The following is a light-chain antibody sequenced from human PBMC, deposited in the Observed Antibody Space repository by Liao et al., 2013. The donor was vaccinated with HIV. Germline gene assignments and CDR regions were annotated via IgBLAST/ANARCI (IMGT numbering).Light chain of an antibody. CDR2: YDS. J-gene: IGLJ3*02. CDR1: DIGSKS. CDR3: QVWHNSHDLV. Sequence: SYVLTQPPSVSVAPGKTARIACGGYDIGSKSVHWYQQKPGQAPVLVIYYDSDRPSGIPERFSGSNSGNTATLIISRVEAGDEADYYCQVWHNSHDLVFGGGTKLTVL. V-gene: IGLV3-21*01.